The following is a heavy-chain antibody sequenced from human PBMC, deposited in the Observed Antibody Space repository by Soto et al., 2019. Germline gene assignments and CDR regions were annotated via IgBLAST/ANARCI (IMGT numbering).Heavy chain of an antibody. D-gene: IGHD3-10*01. CDR2: LYHSGST. J-gene: IGHJ4*02. CDR1: GGSISGSNYY. Sequence: QLQLQESGPGLVKPSETLSLTCTVSGGSISGSNYYWGWIRQSPGKGLEWIGCLYHSGSTYYNPSLKSRVTLSVEPSKNQFSLRLDSVTAADTAVYYCATLLVRGVYRDYWGQGTLVTVSS. V-gene: IGHV4-39*01. CDR3: ATLLVRGVYRDY.